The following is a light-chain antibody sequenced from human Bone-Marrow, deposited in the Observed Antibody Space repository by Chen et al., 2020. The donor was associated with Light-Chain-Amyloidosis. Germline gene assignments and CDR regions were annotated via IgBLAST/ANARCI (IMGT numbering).Light chain of an antibody. J-gene: IGLJ2*01. CDR2: QDT. CDR3: QAWDSGTVV. CDR1: KLGDKY. V-gene: IGLV3-1*01. Sequence: SSELTQPPSVSVSPGQTANITCSGDKLGDKYVCWYQQKPGQSPVVVIYQDTKRPSGIPERFAGSNSGSTATLTISGTQTMDEADYYCQAWDSGTVVFGGGTRLTVL.